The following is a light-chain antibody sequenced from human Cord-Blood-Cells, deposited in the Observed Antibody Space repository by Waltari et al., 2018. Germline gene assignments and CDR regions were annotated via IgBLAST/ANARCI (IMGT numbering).Light chain of an antibody. Sequence: DIVMTPSPDSLAVSLGERATINRKTSQSVLYSSNNKNYLAWYQQTPGQPPKLLIYWASTRESGVPDRFSGSGSGTDFTLTISSLQAEDVAVYYCQQYYSTPPTFGGGTKVEIK. CDR1: QSVLYSSNNKNY. CDR3: QQYYSTPPT. V-gene: IGKV4-1*01. CDR2: WAS. J-gene: IGKJ4*01.